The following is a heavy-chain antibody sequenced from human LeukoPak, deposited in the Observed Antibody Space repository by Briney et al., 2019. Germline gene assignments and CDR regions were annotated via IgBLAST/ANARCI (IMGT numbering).Heavy chain of an antibody. Sequence: SETLSLTCTVSGGSISNYYWSWLRQPPGKGLEWIGYISYSGSTNYNPSLKTLKSRVTMSVDMSKNQLPLKLNSVTAADTAVYYCARLQGRGDNYLDFWGQGALVTVSS. CDR1: GGSISNYY. CDR3: ARLQGRGDNYLDF. CDR2: ISYSGST. J-gene: IGHJ4*02. D-gene: IGHD7-27*01. V-gene: IGHV4-59*08.